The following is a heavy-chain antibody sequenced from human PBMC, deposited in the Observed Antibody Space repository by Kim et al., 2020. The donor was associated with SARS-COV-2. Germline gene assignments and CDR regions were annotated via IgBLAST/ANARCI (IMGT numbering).Heavy chain of an antibody. CDR3: ARLAVRYFDWSISPAYYFDY. Sequence: SETLSLTCTVSGGSISSYYWSWIRQPPGKGLEWIGYIYYSGSTNYNPSLKSRVTISVDTSKNQFSLKLSSVTAADTAVYYCARLAVRYFDWSISPAYYFDYWGQGTLVTVSS. D-gene: IGHD3-9*01. CDR1: GGSISSYY. J-gene: IGHJ4*02. V-gene: IGHV4-59*08. CDR2: IYYSGST.